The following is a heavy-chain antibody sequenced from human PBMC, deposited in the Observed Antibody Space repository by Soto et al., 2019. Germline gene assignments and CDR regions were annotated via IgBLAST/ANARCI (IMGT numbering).Heavy chain of an antibody. J-gene: IGHJ4*02. D-gene: IGHD4-17*01. CDR1: GGSIISGGYY. CDR3: ATGPYYGDYYY. CDR2: IYYSGST. V-gene: IGHV4-31*03. Sequence: PSETLSLTCTVSGGSIISGGYYWSWIRQHPGKGLEWIGYIYYSGSTYYNPSLKSRVTISVDTSKNQFSLKLSSVTAADTAVYYCATGPYYGDYYYWGQGTLVTVSS.